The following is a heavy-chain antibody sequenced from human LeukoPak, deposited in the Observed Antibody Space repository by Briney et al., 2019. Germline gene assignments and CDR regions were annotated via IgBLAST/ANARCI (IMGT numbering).Heavy chain of an antibody. CDR2: MKQDGSEK. CDR1: GLNFRGYW. CDR3: ARDVGHTGYDLYDY. V-gene: IGHV3-7*01. J-gene: IGHJ4*02. D-gene: IGHD5-12*01. Sequence: GGSLRLSCAVSGLNFRGYWMAWVRQAPGKGLEWVANMKQDGSEKYYVDSVKGRFTISRDNAKNSLYLEMTSLRVEDTAVYYCARDVGHTGYDLYDYWGQGTLVTVSS.